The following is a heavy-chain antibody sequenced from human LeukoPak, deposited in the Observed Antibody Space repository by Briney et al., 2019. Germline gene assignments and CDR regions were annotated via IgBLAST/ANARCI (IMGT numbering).Heavy chain of an antibody. CDR1: GFTFSNYW. CDR2: INTDGSST. D-gene: IGHD6-19*01. CDR3: AKPPHGSGWYTDNWFDP. J-gene: IGHJ5*02. Sequence: GGSLRLSCAASGFTFSNYWMHWVRQAPGKGLVWVSRINTDGSSTIYADSVKGRFTISRDNSKNTLYLEMNSLRAEDTAVYYCAKPPHGSGWYTDNWFDPWGQGTRVTVSS. V-gene: IGHV3-74*01.